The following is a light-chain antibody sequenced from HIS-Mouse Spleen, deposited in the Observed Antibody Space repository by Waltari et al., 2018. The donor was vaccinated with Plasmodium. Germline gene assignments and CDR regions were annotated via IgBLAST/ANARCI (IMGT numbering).Light chain of an antibody. CDR3: QQYNNWPPYT. CDR1: QSVSSN. V-gene: IGKV3-15*01. Sequence: EIVMTQSPATLSVSPGDRATISCRASQSVSSNLAWYQQKPGQAPRLLIYGASTRATGIPARCSGSGSGTEFTLTISSMQSEDFAVYYCQQYNNWPPYTFGQGTKLEIK. J-gene: IGKJ2*01. CDR2: GAS.